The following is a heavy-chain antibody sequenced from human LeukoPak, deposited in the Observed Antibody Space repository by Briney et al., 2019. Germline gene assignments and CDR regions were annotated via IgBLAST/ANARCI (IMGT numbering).Heavy chain of an antibody. CDR3: ARVYYYDSSGYYQPSGYFQH. Sequence: GGSLRLSCAASGFTFSDYYMSWIRQAPGKGLEWVSYISSSSSYTNYADSVKGRFTISRDNAKNSLYLQMNSLRAEDTAVYYCARVYYYDSSGYYQPSGYFQHWGHGTLVTVSS. D-gene: IGHD3-22*01. CDR2: ISSSSSYT. CDR1: GFTFSDYY. J-gene: IGHJ1*01. V-gene: IGHV3-11*06.